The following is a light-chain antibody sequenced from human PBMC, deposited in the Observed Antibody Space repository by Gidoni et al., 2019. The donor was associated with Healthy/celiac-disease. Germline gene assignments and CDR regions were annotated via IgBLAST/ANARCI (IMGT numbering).Light chain of an antibody. CDR2: GAS. J-gene: IGKJ4*01. CDR1: QSVSSSY. CDR3: QQYGSSPKT. V-gene: IGKV3-20*01. Sequence: EIVFTQSPGTLSLSPGERATLSCRASQSVSSSYLAWYQQKPGQAPRLLIYGASSRATGIPDRFSGSGSGTDFTLTISRLEPEDFAVYYCQQYGSSPKTVXGXTKVEIK.